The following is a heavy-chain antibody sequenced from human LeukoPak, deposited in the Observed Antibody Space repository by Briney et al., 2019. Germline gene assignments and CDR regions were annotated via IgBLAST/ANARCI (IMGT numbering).Heavy chain of an antibody. CDR1: GGSISSYY. CDR2: IYYSGST. CDR3: ARVYSSTHNWFDT. J-gene: IGHJ5*02. D-gene: IGHD6-19*01. Sequence: SETLTLTCTVSGGSISSYYWSWIRQPPGKGLEWIGYIYYSGSTNYNPSLKSRVTISVERSKNHFSLKLSSLTVADTALYYCARVYSSTHNWFDTWGQGIQVTVSS. V-gene: IGHV4-59*12.